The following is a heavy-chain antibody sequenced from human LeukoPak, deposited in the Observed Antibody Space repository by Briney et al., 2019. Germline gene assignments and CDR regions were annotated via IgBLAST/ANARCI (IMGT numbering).Heavy chain of an antibody. CDR3: TRDLGLRRMI. CDR1: GLSVSSNN. V-gene: IGHV3-48*04. J-gene: IGHJ2*01. CDR2: ISAASGTI. Sequence: GGSLRLSCAASGLSVSSNNMHWVRQAPGGGLEWLSYISAASGTIYSADSVKGRLTISRDNAGNSLYLQMNSLRAEDTAVYYCTRDLGLRRMIWGRGTLVIVSS.